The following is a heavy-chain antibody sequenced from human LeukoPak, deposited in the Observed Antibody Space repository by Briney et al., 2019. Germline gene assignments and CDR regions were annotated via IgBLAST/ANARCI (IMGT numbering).Heavy chain of an antibody. Sequence: ASVKVSCRASGYTFTSYDINWVRQATGQRLEWMGWMNPNSGNTGYAQKFQGRVTMTRNTSISTAYMELSSLRSEDTAVYYCARGGRRIAARQRGNWFDPWGQGTLVTVSS. J-gene: IGHJ5*02. V-gene: IGHV1-8*01. CDR1: GYTFTSYD. CDR3: ARGGRRIAARQRGNWFDP. D-gene: IGHD6-6*01. CDR2: MNPNSGNT.